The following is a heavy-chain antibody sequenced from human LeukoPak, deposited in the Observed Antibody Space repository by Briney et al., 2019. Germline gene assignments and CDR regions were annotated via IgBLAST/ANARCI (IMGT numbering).Heavy chain of an antibody. D-gene: IGHD3-16*01. J-gene: IGHJ4*02. CDR3: ATGGEKDETFDY. V-gene: IGHV1-69*13. Sequence: GASVKVSCKASGGTFSTYTINWARQAPGQGLEWMGGIIPMFGTTNYAQKFQGRVTITADEPTTTVYMELSSLRSADTAVYYCATGGEKDETFDYWGQGTLVTVSS. CDR2: IIPMFGTT. CDR1: GGTFSTYT.